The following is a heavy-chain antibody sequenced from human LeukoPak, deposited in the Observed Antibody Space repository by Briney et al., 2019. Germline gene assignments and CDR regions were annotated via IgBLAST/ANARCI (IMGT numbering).Heavy chain of an antibody. V-gene: IGHV4-59*01. CDR1: GGSISSYY. Sequence: SETLSLTCTVSGGSISSYYWSWIRQPPGKGLEWIGYIYNSGSTNYNPSLKSRVTIPLDTSKNQFSLKLSSVTAADTAVYYCARVYCGGDCYLDYWGQGTLVTVSS. CDR3: ARVYCGGDCYLDY. CDR2: IYNSGST. J-gene: IGHJ4*02. D-gene: IGHD2-21*02.